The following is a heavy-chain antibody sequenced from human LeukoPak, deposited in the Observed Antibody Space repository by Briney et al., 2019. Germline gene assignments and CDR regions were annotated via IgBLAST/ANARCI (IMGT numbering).Heavy chain of an antibody. J-gene: IGHJ4*02. Sequence: SGGSLRLSCAASGFTFSSSDMHWVRQATGKGLEWVSAIGPTGDTYYPGSVKGRFTISRKNARNSLYLQMNSLRAGDTAVYYCARAVPMARGVNYYDYWGQGTLVTVSS. V-gene: IGHV3-13*01. CDR1: GFTFSSSD. CDR3: ARAVPMARGVNYYDY. CDR2: IGPTGDT. D-gene: IGHD3-10*01.